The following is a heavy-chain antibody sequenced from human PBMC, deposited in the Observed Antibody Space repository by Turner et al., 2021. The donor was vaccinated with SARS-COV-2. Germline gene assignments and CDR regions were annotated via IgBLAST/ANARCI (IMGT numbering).Heavy chain of an antibody. Sequence: QVQLVHSGAEVKQPGPSVKVSCTVAGYTLIQLSRHWVRQAPGKGLEWMGGIDPEDGETIYAQKYQGRVTMTEDTTTDTAYMEMSSLRSEDTAVYYCATDYAIVEATLLDYWGQGTLVTVSS. CDR1: GYTLIQLS. V-gene: IGHV1-24*01. CDR3: ATDYAIVEATLLDY. CDR2: IDPEDGET. D-gene: IGHD1-26*01. J-gene: IGHJ4*02.